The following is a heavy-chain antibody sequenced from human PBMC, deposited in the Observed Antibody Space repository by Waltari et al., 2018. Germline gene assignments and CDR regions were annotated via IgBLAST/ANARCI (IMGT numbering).Heavy chain of an antibody. CDR3: ALSTMVVTPHYYYYYMDV. Sequence: EVQLVESGGGLVQPGRSLRLSCTASGFTFGDYAMSWVRQAPGKGLEWVGFIRSKANGGTREYSASVKCRFTSARDNSKNTLYLQMNSLGAEDTAVYYCALSTMVVTPHYYYYYMDVWGKGTTVTVSS. CDR1: GFTFGDYA. J-gene: IGHJ6*03. D-gene: IGHD3-10*01. V-gene: IGHV3-49*04. CDR2: IRSKANGGTR.